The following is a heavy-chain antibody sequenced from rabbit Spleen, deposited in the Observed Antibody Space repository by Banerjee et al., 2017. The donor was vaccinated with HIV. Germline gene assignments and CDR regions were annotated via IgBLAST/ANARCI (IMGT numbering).Heavy chain of an antibody. J-gene: IGHJ4*01. V-gene: IGHV1S40*01. CDR1: GFSFSSRYY. CDR3: ARETSSGWGVVSFYFNL. CDR2: IDTSDGDT. D-gene: IGHD4-1*01. Sequence: QSLEESGGDLVKPGASLTLTCTASGFSFSSRYYMCWVRQAPGKGLEWIACIDTSDGDTDYANWPKGRFTISKTSSTTVTLQMTSLTAADTATYFCARETSSGWGVVSFYFNLWGPGTLVTVS.